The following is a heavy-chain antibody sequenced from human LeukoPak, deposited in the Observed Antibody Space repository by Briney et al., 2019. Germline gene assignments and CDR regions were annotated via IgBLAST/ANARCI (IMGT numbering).Heavy chain of an antibody. D-gene: IGHD5-12*01. CDR3: ARVLGSGYDLYYFDY. Sequence: ASVKVSCKASGYTFTSYGISWVRQAPGQGLEWMGWISAYNGNTNYAQKLQGRVTMTTDTSTSTAYMELRSLRSDDTAVYYCARVLGSGYDLYYFDYWGQGTLVTVSS. V-gene: IGHV1-18*01. CDR1: GYTFTSYG. J-gene: IGHJ4*02. CDR2: ISAYNGNT.